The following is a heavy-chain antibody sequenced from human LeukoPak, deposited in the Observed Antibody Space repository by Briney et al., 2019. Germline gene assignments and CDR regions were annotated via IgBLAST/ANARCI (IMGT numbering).Heavy chain of an antibody. V-gene: IGHV3-30-3*01. Sequence: GGSLRLSCAASKFMFGAYNMHWVRQVPGKGLEWLAIISHDGNTGHYADSVKGRFTISRDNSKDTVDLQMNSLRADDTAVYYCARDFNWAFDYWGQGTLVTVSS. CDR1: KFMFGAYN. CDR2: ISHDGNTG. D-gene: IGHD3-16*01. CDR3: ARDFNWAFDY. J-gene: IGHJ4*02.